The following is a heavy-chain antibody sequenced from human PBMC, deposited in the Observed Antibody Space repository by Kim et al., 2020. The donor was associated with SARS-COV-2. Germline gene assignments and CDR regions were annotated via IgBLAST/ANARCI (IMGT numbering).Heavy chain of an antibody. Sequence: SETLSLTCAVYGGSFSGYYWSWIRQPPGKGLEWIGEINHSGSTNYNPSLKSRVTISVDTSKNQFSLKLSSVTAADTAVYYCARDGYSCFDYWGQGTLVTVSS. CDR3: ARDGYSCFDY. V-gene: IGHV4-34*01. J-gene: IGHJ4*02. D-gene: IGHD5-18*01. CDR1: GGSFSGYY. CDR2: INHSGST.